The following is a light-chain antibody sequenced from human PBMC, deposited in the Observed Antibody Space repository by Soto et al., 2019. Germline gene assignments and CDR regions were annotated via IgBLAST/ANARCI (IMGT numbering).Light chain of an antibody. CDR3: SSFTTSRVYV. V-gene: IGLV2-14*01. J-gene: IGLJ1*01. Sequence: QSVLTQPASVSGSPGQSITISCTGTSSDVGGYDYVSWYQLHPGKAPKLMVFEVSNRPSGVSYRFPGSKSGNTASLTISGLQAEDEADYYCSSFTTSRVYVFGPGTKVTVL. CDR1: SSDVGGYDY. CDR2: EVS.